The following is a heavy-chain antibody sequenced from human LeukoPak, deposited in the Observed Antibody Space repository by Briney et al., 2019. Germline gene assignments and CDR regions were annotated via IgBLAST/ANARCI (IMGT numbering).Heavy chain of an antibody. CDR1: GFTFSSYG. CDR2: IRYDGSNK. Sequence: PGGSLRLSCAASGFTFSSYGMHWVRQAPGKGLEWVAFIRYDGSNKYYADSVKGRFTISRDNSKNTLYLQMNSLRAEDTAVYYCATPATYYDSSYDYWGQGTLVTVSS. V-gene: IGHV3-30*02. J-gene: IGHJ4*02. D-gene: IGHD3-22*01. CDR3: ATPATYYDSSYDY.